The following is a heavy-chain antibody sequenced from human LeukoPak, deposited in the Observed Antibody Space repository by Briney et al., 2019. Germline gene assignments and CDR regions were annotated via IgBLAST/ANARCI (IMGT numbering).Heavy chain of an antibody. CDR2: MNPNSGNT. Sequence: ASVKVSCKASGYTFTSYDINWVRQATGQGLEWMGWMNPNSGNTGYAQKFQGRVTITRNTSISTAYMELSSLRSEDTAVYYCARVTPGGLREYMDVWGKGTTVTVSS. CDR3: ARVTPGGLREYMDV. CDR1: GYTFTSYD. V-gene: IGHV1-8*03. J-gene: IGHJ6*03. D-gene: IGHD3-16*01.